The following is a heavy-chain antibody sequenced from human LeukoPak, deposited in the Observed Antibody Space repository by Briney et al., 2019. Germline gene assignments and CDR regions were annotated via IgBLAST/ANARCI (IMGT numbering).Heavy chain of an antibody. V-gene: IGHV4-31*03. CDR2: IYYSGST. CDR3: ARDAEYYYGSGSYSSGIDV. Sequence: SDTLSLIYTVCGGSISSGVYYWSWIRQPPGKGVEWIGYIYYSGSTSYNPSLKSRVTISIDTSKNQFSRKLSSVTAADTAVYYCARDAEYYYGSGSYSSGIDVWGQGTTVTVSS. J-gene: IGHJ6*02. CDR1: GGSISSGVYY. D-gene: IGHD3-10*01.